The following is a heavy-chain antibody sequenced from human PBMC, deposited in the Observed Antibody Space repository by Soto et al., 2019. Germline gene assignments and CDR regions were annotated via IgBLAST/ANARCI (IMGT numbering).Heavy chain of an antibody. V-gene: IGHV3-66*01. J-gene: IGHJ3*02. D-gene: IGHD2-15*01. CDR3: ARDSGYCSGGSCYPGYDAFDI. CDR1: GFTVSSNY. CDR2: IYSGGST. Sequence: GGSLRLSCAASGFTVSSNYMSWVRQAPGKGLEWVSVIYSGGSTYYADSVKGRFTISRDNSKNTLYLQMNSLRAEDTAVYYCARDSGYCSGGSCYPGYDAFDIWGQGTMVTVSS.